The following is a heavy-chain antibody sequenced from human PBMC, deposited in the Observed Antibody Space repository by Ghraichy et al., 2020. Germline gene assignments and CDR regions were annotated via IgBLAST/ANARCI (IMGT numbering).Heavy chain of an antibody. CDR1: GFTFSTYG. V-gene: IGHV3-64D*06. Sequence: GALNISCSASGFTFSTYGMYWVRQAPGKGLEYVSSIISNGGHTYYADSVKGRFTISRDNSKNTLFLQMSSLRVEDTAVYYCVKVFPGYFYYLDVWGKGTTVAVSS. CDR2: IISNGGHT. D-gene: IGHD2-21*01. J-gene: IGHJ6*03. CDR3: VKVFPGYFYYLDV.